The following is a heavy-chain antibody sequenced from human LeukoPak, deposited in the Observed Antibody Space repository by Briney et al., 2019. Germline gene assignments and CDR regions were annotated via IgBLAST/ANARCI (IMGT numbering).Heavy chain of an antibody. Sequence: KSSQTLSLTCAISGDSVSSNSAAWNWIRQSPSRGLEWLGRTYYRSKWYNDYAVSVKSRITINPDTSKNQFSLQLNSVTPEDTAVYYCARGAWSSSWSGDDAFDIWGQGTMVTVSS. J-gene: IGHJ3*02. CDR2: TYYRSKWYN. CDR1: GDSVSSNSAA. CDR3: ARGAWSSSWSGDDAFDI. V-gene: IGHV6-1*01. D-gene: IGHD6-13*01.